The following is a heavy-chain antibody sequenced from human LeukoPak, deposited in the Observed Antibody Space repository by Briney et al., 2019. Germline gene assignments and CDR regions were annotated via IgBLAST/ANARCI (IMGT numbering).Heavy chain of an antibody. CDR1: GGTFSSYA. V-gene: IGHV1-69*13. D-gene: IGHD2-2*01. J-gene: IGHJ5*02. CDR3: ARTYCSSTSCYWFDP. CDR2: IIPIFGTA. Sequence: ASVKVSCKASGGTFSSYAISWARQAPGQGLEWMGGIIPIFGTANYAQKFQGRVTITADESTSTAYMELSSLRSEDTAVYYCARTYCSSTSCYWFDPWGQGTLVTVSS.